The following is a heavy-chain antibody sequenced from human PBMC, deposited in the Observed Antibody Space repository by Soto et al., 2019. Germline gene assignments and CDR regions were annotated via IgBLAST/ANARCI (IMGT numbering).Heavy chain of an antibody. J-gene: IGHJ4*02. CDR2: ISYDGSNK. D-gene: IGHD1-26*01. V-gene: IGHV3-30*18. CDR1: GFTFSSYG. CDR3: AKDRPIVGATLAGGYFDY. Sequence: GGSLRLSCAASGFTFSSYGMHWVRQAPGKGLEWVAVISYDGSNKYYADSVKGRFTISRDNSKNTLYLQMNSLRAEDTAGYYCAKDRPIVGATLAGGYFDYWGQGTLVTVSS.